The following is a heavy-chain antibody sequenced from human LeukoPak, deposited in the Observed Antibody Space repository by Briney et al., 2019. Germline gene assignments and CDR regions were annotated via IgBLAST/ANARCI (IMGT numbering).Heavy chain of an antibody. J-gene: IGHJ6*04. CDR2: IIPIFGAA. V-gene: IGHV1-69*13. CDR3: ATRTNSSGWTYYYYGMDV. Sequence: SVKASFKASVGTFSSYAISWVRQAPGPGLEWVGGIIPIFGAANYAQKFQRRVMITADESTSTANMELSSLRSEDTAVYYCATRTNSSGWTYYYYGMDVWGKGTTVTVSS. CDR1: VGTFSSYA. D-gene: IGHD6-19*01.